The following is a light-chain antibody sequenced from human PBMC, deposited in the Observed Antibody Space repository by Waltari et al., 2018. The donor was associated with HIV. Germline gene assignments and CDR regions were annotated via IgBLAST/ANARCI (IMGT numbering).Light chain of an antibody. V-gene: IGLV2-14*01. CDR2: EVS. CDR1: SSDVGGYNY. CDR3: SSYTTSSTLV. J-gene: IGLJ3*02. Sequence: QSALTQPASVSGSPGQSITISCTGTSSDVGGYNYVSWFQQHPGKDPKLMIYEVSNRPSGVSNRFAGSKSGNTASLTISGLQAEDEADYYCSSYTTSSTLVFGGGTKLTV.